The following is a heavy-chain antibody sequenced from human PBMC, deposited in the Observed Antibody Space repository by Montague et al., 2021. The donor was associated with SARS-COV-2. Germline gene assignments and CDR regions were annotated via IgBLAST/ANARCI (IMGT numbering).Heavy chain of an antibody. V-gene: IGHV4-34*01. CDR3: ARRGRLGYRTIAAAGTYWYFDL. J-gene: IGHJ2*01. Sequence: SETRSLTCAVYGGSFSGYYWSWIRQPPGKGLEWIGEINHSGSTNYNPSLKSRVTIPVDTSKNQFSLKLSSVTAADTAVYYCARRGRLGYRTIAAAGTYWYFDLWGRGTLVTVSS. CDR2: INHSGST. D-gene: IGHD6-13*01. CDR1: GGSFSGYY.